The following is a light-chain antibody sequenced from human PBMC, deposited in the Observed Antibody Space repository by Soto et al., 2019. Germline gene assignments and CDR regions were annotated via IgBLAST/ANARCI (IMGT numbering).Light chain of an antibody. Sequence: QSVLTQPPSASGTPGQRVTISCSGSSSNIGSNSVNWYQQLPKTAPKLLIYSDNQRPSWVPDRFSGSKSGTSASLAINGLQSEDEADYYCAAWDDSLTGVVFGGGTKLTVL. CDR1: SSNIGSNS. CDR2: SDN. CDR3: AAWDDSLTGVV. V-gene: IGLV1-44*01. J-gene: IGLJ2*01.